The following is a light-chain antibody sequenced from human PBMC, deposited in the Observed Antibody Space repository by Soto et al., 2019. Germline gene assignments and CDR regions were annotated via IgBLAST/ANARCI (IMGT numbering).Light chain of an antibody. Sequence: QSVLTQPASVSGSPGQSINISCSGTSSDVGTYNLVSWYQQYPTKAPKLMIYEDSKRPSGVSDRFSGSKSGATASLTISGLQAEDEADYYCCSYGGSDTSYVFGTGTKVTVL. CDR3: CSYGGSDTSYV. CDR2: EDS. V-gene: IGLV2-23*01. CDR1: SSDVGTYNL. J-gene: IGLJ1*01.